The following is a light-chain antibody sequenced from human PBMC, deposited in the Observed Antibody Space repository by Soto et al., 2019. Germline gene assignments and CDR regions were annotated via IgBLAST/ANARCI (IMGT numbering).Light chain of an antibody. CDR1: SSDVGSYNL. CDR3: CSYTGRAPLYV. CDR2: EGS. Sequence: QSALTQPASVSGSPGQSITISCTGTSSDVGSYNLVSWYQQHPGKAPRLMIYEGSKRPSGVSNRFSGSKSGNTASLTVSGLQADDDADYYCCSYTGRAPLYVFGTGTKLTVL. V-gene: IGLV2-23*01. J-gene: IGLJ1*01.